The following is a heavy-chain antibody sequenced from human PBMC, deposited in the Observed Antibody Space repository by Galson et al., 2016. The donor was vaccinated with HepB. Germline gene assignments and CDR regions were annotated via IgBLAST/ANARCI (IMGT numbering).Heavy chain of an antibody. CDR1: GFNFTNYA. CDR2: ISYDGANK. CDR3: ARGPLFRGHGMDV. Sequence: SLRLSCAASGFNFTNYAIHWVRQAPGKGLEWVAVISYDGANKYNADSVKGRIAVSRDNSRNTVFMEMSSLRTDDSAVYDCARGPLFRGHGMDVWGQGATVIAS. D-gene: IGHD3-16*01. J-gene: IGHJ6*02. V-gene: IGHV3-30*09.